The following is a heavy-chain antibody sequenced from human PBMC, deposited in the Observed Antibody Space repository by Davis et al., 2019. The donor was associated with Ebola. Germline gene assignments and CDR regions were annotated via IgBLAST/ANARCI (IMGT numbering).Heavy chain of an antibody. J-gene: IGHJ4*02. Sequence: AASVKVSCKASGYTFTAYYIHWVRQAPGQGLEWMGRINPNSGGTNYAQKFQGRVTMTRDTSISTAYMELSRLRSDDTAVYYCARDPTTIFGVVTLDYWGQGTLVTVSS. V-gene: IGHV1-2*06. CDR1: GYTFTAYY. CDR2: INPNSGGT. D-gene: IGHD3-3*01. CDR3: ARDPTTIFGVVTLDY.